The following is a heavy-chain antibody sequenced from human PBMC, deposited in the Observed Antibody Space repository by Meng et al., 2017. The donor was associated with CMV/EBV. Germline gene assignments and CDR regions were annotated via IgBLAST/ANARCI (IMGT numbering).Heavy chain of an antibody. J-gene: IGHJ6*02. CDR3: ARDRGSYFYYYGMDV. Sequence: GESLKISCAASGFTFSSYAMHWVRQAPGKGLEWVAVISYDGSNKYYADSVKGRFTISRDNSKNTLYLQMNSLRAEDTAVYYCARDRGSYFYYYGMDVWGQGTTVTVS. D-gene: IGHD1-26*01. CDR1: GFTFSSYA. CDR2: ISYDGSNK. V-gene: IGHV3-30*04.